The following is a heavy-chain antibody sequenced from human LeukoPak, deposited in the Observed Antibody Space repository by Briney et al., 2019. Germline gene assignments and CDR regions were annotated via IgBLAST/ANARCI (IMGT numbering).Heavy chain of an antibody. CDR3: ARHLHYYDSSGYPLGY. CDR2: IYYSGST. J-gene: IGHJ4*02. Sequence: SETLSLTCTVSGGSISSYYWSWIRQPPGKGLEWIGYIYYSGSTNYNPSLKSRVTISVDTSKNQFSLKLSSVTAADTAVYYCARHLHYYDSSGYPLGYWGQGTLVTVSS. V-gene: IGHV4-59*08. D-gene: IGHD3-22*01. CDR1: GGSISSYY.